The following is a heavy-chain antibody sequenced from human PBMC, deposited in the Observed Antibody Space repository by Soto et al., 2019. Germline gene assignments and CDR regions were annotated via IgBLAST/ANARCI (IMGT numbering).Heavy chain of an antibody. J-gene: IGHJ4*02. CDR2: IYSGGST. CDR3: ARAYSGYDLVWYFDY. D-gene: IGHD5-12*01. V-gene: IGHV3-66*01. Sequence: EVQLVESGGGLVQPGGSLRLSCAASGFTVSSNYMSWVRQAPGKGLEWVSVIYSGGSTYYADSVKGRFTISRDNSKNTLYLQMNSLSAEDTAVYYCARAYSGYDLVWYFDYWGQGTLVTVSS. CDR1: GFTVSSNY.